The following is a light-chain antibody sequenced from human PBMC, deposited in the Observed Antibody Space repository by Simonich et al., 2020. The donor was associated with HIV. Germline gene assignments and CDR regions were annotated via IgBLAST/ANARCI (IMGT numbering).Light chain of an antibody. CDR3: CSYAGGSTWV. J-gene: IGLJ3*02. V-gene: IGLV2-23*01. Sequence: QSALTQPASVSGSPGQSITISCTGTSSNVGHYNLVSWYQQNPAKAPKLMIYEGNKRPSGVSNRCAGSKSGNTAALTISGLQAEDEADYYCCSYAGGSTWVFGGGTKLTVL. CDR1: SSNVGHYNL. CDR2: EGN.